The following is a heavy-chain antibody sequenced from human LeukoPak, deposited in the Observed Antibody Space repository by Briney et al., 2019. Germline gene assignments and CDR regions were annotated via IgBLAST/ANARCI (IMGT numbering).Heavy chain of an antibody. Sequence: EASVKVSCKASGYTFTSHGISWVRQAPGQGLEWMGWVSTYNGNTNYVPKYQGRVTMTTDTSTSTAYMELRSLRSDDTAAYYCARDVDTATDQINDYWGQGTLVTVSS. D-gene: IGHD5-18*01. V-gene: IGHV1-18*04. CDR1: GYTFTSHG. CDR2: VSTYNGNT. CDR3: ARDVDTATDQINDY. J-gene: IGHJ4*02.